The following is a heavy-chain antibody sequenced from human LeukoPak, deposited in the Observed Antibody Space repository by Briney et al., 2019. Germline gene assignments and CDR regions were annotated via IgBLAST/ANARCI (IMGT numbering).Heavy chain of an antibody. J-gene: IGHJ6*02. CDR3: ARVKGSGRYYYYGMDV. CDR1: GGSFSGYY. V-gene: IGHV4-34*01. CDR2: INHSGST. Sequence: SETLSLTCAVYGGSFSGYYWSWIRQPPGKGLEWIGEINHSGSTNYNPSHTSRVTISVDTSKNQFSLKLSSVTAADTAVYYCARVKGSGRYYYYGMDVWGQGTTVTVSS. D-gene: IGHD3-10*01.